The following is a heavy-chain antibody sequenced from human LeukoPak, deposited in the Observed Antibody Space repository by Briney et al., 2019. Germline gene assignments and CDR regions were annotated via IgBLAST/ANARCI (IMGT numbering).Heavy chain of an antibody. V-gene: IGHV1-46*01. J-gene: IGHJ4*02. CDR1: GYTFTSYY. CDR3: AREAAGHRGYEFPLDY. D-gene: IGHD5-12*01. Sequence: ASVKVSCKASGYTFTSYYMHWVRQSPGQGLEWMGIINPSGGSTSYAQKFQGRVTMTRDTSTSTVYMELSSLRSEDTAVYYCAREAAGHRGYEFPLDYWGQGTLVTVSS. CDR2: INPSGGST.